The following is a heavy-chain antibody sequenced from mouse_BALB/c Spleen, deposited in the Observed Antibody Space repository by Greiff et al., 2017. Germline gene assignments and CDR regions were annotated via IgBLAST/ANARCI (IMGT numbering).Heavy chain of an antibody. Sequence: EVQLQESGPGLVKPSQSLSLTCSVTGYSITSGYYWNWIRQFPGNKLEWMGYISYDGSNNYNPSLKNRISITRDTSKNQFFLKLNSVTTEDTATYYCARDDGNYEGFAYWGQGTLVTVSA. CDR2: ISYDGSN. V-gene: IGHV3-6*02. CDR1: GYSITSGYY. D-gene: IGHD2-1*01. J-gene: IGHJ3*01. CDR3: ARDDGNYEGFAY.